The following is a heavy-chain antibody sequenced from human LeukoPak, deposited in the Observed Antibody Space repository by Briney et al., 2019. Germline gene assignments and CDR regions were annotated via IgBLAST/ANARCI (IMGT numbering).Heavy chain of an antibody. D-gene: IGHD4-23*01. CDR3: ARDRPHGGHNGFDS. V-gene: IGHV3-53*01. J-gene: IGHJ4*02. CDR1: GFSVSEHY. CDR2: IYTNRNT. Sequence: GGSLRLSCAASGFSVSEHYMNWIRQAPGMGLEWVSAIYTNRNTYYTDSVRGRFTISRDNFRNILYLQLDSLRGDDTAVYYCARDRPHGGHNGFDSWGQGTLVTVSS.